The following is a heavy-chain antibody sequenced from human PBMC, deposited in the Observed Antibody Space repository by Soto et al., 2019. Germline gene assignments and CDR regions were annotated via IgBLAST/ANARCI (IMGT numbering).Heavy chain of an antibody. V-gene: IGHV3-21*01. CDR3: AREDGIAGETSAFDY. CDR2: INGRSNYK. D-gene: IGHD1-26*01. Sequence: GSLRLSCATSGFMFSTYVMNWVRQAPGKGLGWVSSINGRSNYKYYANSVRGRFTISRDNAKNSLFLQMSSLTAEDTAVYYCAREDGIAGETSAFDYWGHGTLVTVSS. J-gene: IGHJ4*01. CDR1: GFMFSTYV.